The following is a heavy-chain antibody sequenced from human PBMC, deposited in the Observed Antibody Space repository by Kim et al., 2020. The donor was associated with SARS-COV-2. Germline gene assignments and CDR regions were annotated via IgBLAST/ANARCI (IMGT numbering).Heavy chain of an antibody. CDR3: ARISTGFWGRYAFDI. D-gene: IGHD3-9*01. Sequence: SETLSLTCTVSGGSISSYYWSWIRQPPGKGLEWIGYIYYSGSTNYNPSLKSRVTISVDTSKNQFSLKLSSVTAADTAVYYCARISTGFWGRYAFDIWGQGTMVTVSS. CDR1: GGSISSYY. V-gene: IGHV4-59*01. CDR2: IYYSGST. J-gene: IGHJ3*02.